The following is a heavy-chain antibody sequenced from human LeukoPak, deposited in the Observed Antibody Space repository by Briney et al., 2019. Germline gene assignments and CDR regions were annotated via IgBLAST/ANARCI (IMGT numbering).Heavy chain of an antibody. CDR3: ARVVRGGYPDY. J-gene: IGHJ4*02. CDR2: IYYSGST. CDR1: GGSISSYY. V-gene: IGHV4-59*01. D-gene: IGHD3-22*01. Sequence: SETLSLTCTVSGGSISSYYWSWIRQPPGKGLEWIGYIYYSGSTNYNPSLKSRVTISVDTSKNRFSLKLSSVTAADTAVYYCARVVRGGYPDYWGQGTLVTVSS.